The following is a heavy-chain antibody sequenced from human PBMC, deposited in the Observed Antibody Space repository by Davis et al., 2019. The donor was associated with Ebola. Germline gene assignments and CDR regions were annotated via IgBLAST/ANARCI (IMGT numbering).Heavy chain of an antibody. CDR3: AKSISMFFRSSGPVY. V-gene: IGHV3-23*01. CDR2: ISDSCGTT. J-gene: IGHJ4*02. D-gene: IGHD3-22*01. Sequence: ESLKISCAAPGFTLSDYAMSWVRPAPGKGLGWVSTISDSCGTTYYADSVKGRFTISRDNSKNTLYLQMNSLRADDTAVYYCAKSISMFFRSSGPVYWGQGTLVTVSS. CDR1: GFTLSDYA.